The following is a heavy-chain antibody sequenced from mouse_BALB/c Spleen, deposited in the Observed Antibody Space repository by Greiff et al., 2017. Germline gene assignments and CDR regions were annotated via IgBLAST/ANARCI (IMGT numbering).Heavy chain of an antibody. Sequence: VQLKQSGAELVRPGALVKLSCKASGFNIKDYYMHWVKQRPEQGLEWIGWIDPENGNTIYDPKFQGKASITADTSSNTAYLQLSSLTSEDTAVYYCAGDYDEAWFAYWGQGTLVTVSA. CDR1: GFNIKDYY. J-gene: IGHJ3*01. CDR2: IDPENGNT. CDR3: AGDYDEAWFAY. V-gene: IGHV14-1*02. D-gene: IGHD2-4*01.